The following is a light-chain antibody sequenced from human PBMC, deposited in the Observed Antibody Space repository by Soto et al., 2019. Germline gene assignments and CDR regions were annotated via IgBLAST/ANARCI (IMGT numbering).Light chain of an antibody. Sequence: EIVLTQSPGTLSLSPGERATLSCRASQSVSSSYLAWYQQKPGQAPRLLIYGASSRATGIPDRFSGSGSGTDCTRSISRLEPEDFAVYYCQQYGSSTLYTFGQGTKLEIK. V-gene: IGKV3-20*01. CDR3: QQYGSSTLYT. CDR2: GAS. CDR1: QSVSSSY. J-gene: IGKJ2*01.